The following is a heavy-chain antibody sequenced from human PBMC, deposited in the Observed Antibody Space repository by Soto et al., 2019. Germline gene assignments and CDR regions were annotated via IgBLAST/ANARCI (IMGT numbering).Heavy chain of an antibody. CDR1: GGSFSGYY. V-gene: IGHV4-34*01. CDR3: ARGGLRYCSGGSCNWFDP. CDR2: INHSGST. Sequence: SETLSLTYAVYGGSFSGYYWGWIRQPPGKGLEWIGEINHSGSTNYNPSLKSRVTISVDTSKNQFSLKLSPVTAADTAVYYCARGGLRYCSGGSCNWFDPWGQGTLVTVSS. J-gene: IGHJ5*02. D-gene: IGHD2-15*01.